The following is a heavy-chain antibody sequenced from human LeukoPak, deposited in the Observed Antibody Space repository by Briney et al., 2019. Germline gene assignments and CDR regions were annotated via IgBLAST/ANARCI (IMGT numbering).Heavy chain of an antibody. V-gene: IGHV4-59*11. CDR2: VSYTGRT. Sequence: SETLSLTCTVSGGSLSGHYWSWIRQPPGKRLEWIGYVSYTGRTKYNPSLQSRVTISIDTSKSQFSLKLTSVTSADTAVYSCARLLDNDISVDPDTVDVWAQGTTVIVSS. CDR3: ARLLDNDISVDPDTVDV. CDR1: GGSLSGHY. D-gene: IGHD3-22*01. J-gene: IGHJ3*01.